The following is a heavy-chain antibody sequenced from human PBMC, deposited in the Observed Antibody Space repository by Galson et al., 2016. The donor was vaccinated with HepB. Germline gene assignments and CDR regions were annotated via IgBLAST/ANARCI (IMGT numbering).Heavy chain of an antibody. CDR2: ISSNGGST. CDR1: GFTFSSYV. J-gene: IGHJ6*04. V-gene: IGHV3-64*01. Sequence: SLRLSCAASGFTFSSYVMHWVRQGPGKGLEYVSSISSNGGSTYYANSVKGRFTISRDNSKNTLYLQMGSLRVEDMAVYYCAREDIVATISDYYYGMDVWGKGTTVTASS. D-gene: IGHD5-12*01. CDR3: AREDIVATISDYYYGMDV.